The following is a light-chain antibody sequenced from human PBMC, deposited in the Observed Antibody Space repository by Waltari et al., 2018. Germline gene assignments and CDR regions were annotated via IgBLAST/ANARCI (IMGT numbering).Light chain of an antibody. CDR2: EVS. CDR3: CSFAGSSISMV. V-gene: IGLV2-23*02. CDR1: SRDVGRYNL. Sequence: QSALTQPASVSGSPGQSITVSCTGTSRDVGRYNLVSWYQQHPGKAPKLIIYEVSERPSCVSDRFSGSKSGKTASLTISGLQAEDEGDYCCCSFAGSSISMVFGGGTKLTVL. J-gene: IGLJ2*01.